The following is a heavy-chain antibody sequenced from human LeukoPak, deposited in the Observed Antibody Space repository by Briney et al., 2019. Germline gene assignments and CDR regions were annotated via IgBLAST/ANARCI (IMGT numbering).Heavy chain of an antibody. V-gene: IGHV1-24*01. CDR2: FDPEDGET. J-gene: IGHJ4*02. CDR1: GYTLTELS. CDR3: ATGLRYSDYDRDEY. D-gene: IGHD5-12*01. Sequence: ASVKVSCKVSGYTLTELSMHWVRQAPGKGLEWMGGFDPEDGETIYAQKFQGRVTMTEDTSTDTAYMELSSLRSEDTAVYYCATGLRYSDYDRDEYWGQGTLVTVSS.